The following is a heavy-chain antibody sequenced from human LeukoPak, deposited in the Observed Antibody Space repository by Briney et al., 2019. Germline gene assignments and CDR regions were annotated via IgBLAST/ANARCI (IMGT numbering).Heavy chain of an antibody. CDR1: GGSISSSSYY. D-gene: IGHD1-1*01. CDR3: ARAYNWNDAKSLNWFDP. CDR2: IYYSGSA. J-gene: IGHJ5*02. V-gene: IGHV4-39*01. Sequence: PSETLSLTCTVSGGSISSSSYYWGWIRQPPGKGLEWIGSIYYSGSAYYNPSLKSRVTISVGTSKNQFSLKLSSVTAADTAVYYCARAYNWNDAKSLNWFDPWGQGTLVTVSS.